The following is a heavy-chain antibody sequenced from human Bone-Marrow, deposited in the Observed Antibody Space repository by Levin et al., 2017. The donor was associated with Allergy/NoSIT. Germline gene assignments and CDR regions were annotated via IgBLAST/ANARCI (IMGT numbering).Heavy chain of an antibody. J-gene: IGHJ6*04. Sequence: GESLKISCAASGFTLSDYYMSWIRQAPGKGLEWVSYISSRGTTMYLADSVKGRFTISRDNAKNSLSLQMNSLRADDTAVYYCARGRLDTLVVTPPIRHNYYYYFLDVWGRGTTATVSS. CDR1: GFTLSDYY. CDR2: ISSRGTTM. V-gene: IGHV3-11*01. CDR3: ARGRLDTLVVTPPIRHNYYYYFLDV. D-gene: IGHD2-2*03.